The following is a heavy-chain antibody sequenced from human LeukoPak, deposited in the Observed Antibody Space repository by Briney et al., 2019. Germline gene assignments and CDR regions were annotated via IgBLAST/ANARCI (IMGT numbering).Heavy chain of an antibody. V-gene: IGHV5-51*01. Sequence: GESLKISCKGSGYSFTSYWIGWVRQMPGKGLEWMGIIYPGDSDTRYSTSFQGQVTISADKSISTAYLQWSSLRASDTAMYYCASTAYSGYDYGGFDYWGQGTLVTVSS. CDR2: IYPGDSDT. D-gene: IGHD5-12*01. J-gene: IGHJ4*02. CDR1: GYSFTSYW. CDR3: ASTAYSGYDYGGFDY.